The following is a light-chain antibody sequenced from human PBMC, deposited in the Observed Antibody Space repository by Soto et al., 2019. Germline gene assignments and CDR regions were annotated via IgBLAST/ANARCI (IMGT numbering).Light chain of an antibody. CDR2: AAS. J-gene: IGKJ2*01. CDR1: QSVSGSY. Sequence: ENVLTQSPSTLSLSPGEGATLSCRASQSVSGSYLAWYQHKPGQAPRLLIYAASSRATGIPDRFSGSGSGTDFSLTISRLAPEDFAVYYCQQYGSSPGYTFGQGTKLEIK. CDR3: QQYGSSPGYT. V-gene: IGKV3-20*01.